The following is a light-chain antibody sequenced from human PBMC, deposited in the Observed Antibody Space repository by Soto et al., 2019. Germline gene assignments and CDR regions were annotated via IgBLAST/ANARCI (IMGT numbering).Light chain of an antibody. CDR1: QTISGW. J-gene: IGKJ2*01. CDR2: KAS. CDR3: QQYYTYSYT. Sequence: DIQMTQSPSTLSASVGDRVTLTCRASQTISGWLAWYQQKPGKAPKLLIYKASSLQSGVPSRFSGSGSGTEFTLTISSLQPDDFATYYCQQYYTYSYTFGQGTKVDI. V-gene: IGKV1-5*03.